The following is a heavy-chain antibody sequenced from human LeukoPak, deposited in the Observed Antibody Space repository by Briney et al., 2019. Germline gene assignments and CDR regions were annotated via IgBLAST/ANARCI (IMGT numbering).Heavy chain of an antibody. CDR1: GYTFTGYY. V-gene: IGHV1-2*02. Sequence: GASAKVSCKASGYTFTGYYMHWVRQAPGQGLEWMGWINPNSGGTNYAQKFQGRVTMTRDTSISTAYMELSRLRSDDTAVYYCARGSLSRPVVVVAATLSWFDPWGQGTLVTVSS. CDR2: INPNSGGT. J-gene: IGHJ5*02. D-gene: IGHD2-15*01. CDR3: ARGSLSRPVVVVAATLSWFDP.